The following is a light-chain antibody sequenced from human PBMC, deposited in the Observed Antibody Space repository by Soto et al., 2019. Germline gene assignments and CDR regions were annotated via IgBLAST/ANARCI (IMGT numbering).Light chain of an antibody. V-gene: IGKV3-20*01. Sequence: ENVLTQSPDTLSLSPGERATLSCRASQSVGSNYLAWYQQKPGQAPRLLIYGASTRATGIPDRFSGSGSGTDFTLTIDRLEPEDFAVYYCQLFDTSQWPFGQGTRLEIK. CDR2: GAS. J-gene: IGKJ5*01. CDR3: QLFDTSQWP. CDR1: QSVGSNY.